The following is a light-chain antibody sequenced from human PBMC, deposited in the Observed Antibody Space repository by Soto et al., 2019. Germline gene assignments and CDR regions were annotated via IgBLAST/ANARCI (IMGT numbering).Light chain of an antibody. Sequence: QSVLTQPASVSGSPGQSITISCTGTNSDVGGYNYVSWYQQHPGKAHKLIIYDVSNRPSGVSNRFSGSKSGNTASLTISGLQAQDEADYYCSSYTSSSTYVFGTGTKVTVL. CDR1: NSDVGGYNY. CDR2: DVS. V-gene: IGLV2-14*01. CDR3: SSYTSSSTYV. J-gene: IGLJ1*01.